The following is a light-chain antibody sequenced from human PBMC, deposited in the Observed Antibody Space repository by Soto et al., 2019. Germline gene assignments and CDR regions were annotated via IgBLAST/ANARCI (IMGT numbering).Light chain of an antibody. CDR2: ANT. J-gene: IGLJ3*02. CDR1: SSNIGAGYD. V-gene: IGLV1-40*01. CDR3: QSYDSSLSGGV. Sequence: QSVLTQPPSVSGAPGQRVTISCTGSSSNIGAGYDVHWYQQLPGTAPKLLIYANTNRPSGVPDRFSGSRSGTSASLAITGLQAEEEADYYCQSYDSSLSGGVFGGGTKLTVL.